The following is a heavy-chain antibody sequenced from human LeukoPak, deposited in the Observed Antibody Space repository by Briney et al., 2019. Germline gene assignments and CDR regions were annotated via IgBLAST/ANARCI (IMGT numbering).Heavy chain of an antibody. V-gene: IGHV3-23*01. CDR1: GFTFSSYA. CDR2: ISGSGGST. J-gene: IGHJ2*01. Sequence: PGGSLRLSCAASGFTFSSYAMSWVRQAPGKGLEWVSAISGSGGSTYYADSVKGRFTISRDNSKNTLYLQMNSLRAEDTAVYYCARAYGRSGYPSPTGGFDLWGRGTLVTVSS. CDR3: ARAYGRSGYPSPTGGFDL. D-gene: IGHD3-22*01.